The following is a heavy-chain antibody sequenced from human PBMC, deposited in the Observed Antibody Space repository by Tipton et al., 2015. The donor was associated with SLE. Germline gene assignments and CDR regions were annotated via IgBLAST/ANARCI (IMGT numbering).Heavy chain of an antibody. CDR3: AERGGSIPGVTGAFDY. Sequence: SLRLSCAASGFTFTNYAMSWVRQAPGKGLEWVSAISGGAYYADSVKGRFTISRDNSKNTLYLQMNSLRAEDTAIYDCAERGGSIPGVTGAFDYWGQGTLVSVSS. D-gene: IGHD2-2*01. V-gene: IGHV3-23*01. CDR1: GFTFTNYA. CDR2: ISGGA. J-gene: IGHJ4*02.